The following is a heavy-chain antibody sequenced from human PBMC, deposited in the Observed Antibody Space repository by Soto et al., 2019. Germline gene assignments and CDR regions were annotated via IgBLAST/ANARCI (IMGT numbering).Heavy chain of an antibody. CDR3: ARSFLIAARLYYYYGMDV. CDR2: ISYDGSNK. Sequence: PGGSLRLSCAASGFTFSSYAMHWVRQAPGKGLEWVAVISYDGSNKYYADSVKGRFTISRDNSKNTLYLQMNSLRAEDTAVYYCARSFLIAARLYYYYGMDVWGQGTTVTVSS. J-gene: IGHJ6*02. D-gene: IGHD6-6*01. V-gene: IGHV3-30-3*01. CDR1: GFTFSSYA.